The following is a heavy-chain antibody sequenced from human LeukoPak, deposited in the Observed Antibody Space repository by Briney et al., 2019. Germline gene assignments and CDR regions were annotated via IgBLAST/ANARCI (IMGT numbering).Heavy chain of an antibody. CDR2: ISAYNGNT. D-gene: IGHD6-6*01. V-gene: IGHV1-18*01. CDR3: ARDMIAARPNWFDP. J-gene: IGHJ5*02. CDR1: GYSFTTYG. Sequence: ASVKVSCKASGYSFTTYGISWVRQAPGQGLEWMGWISAYNGNTNYAQKLQGRVTMTTDTSTSTAYMELRSLRYGDTAVYYCARDMIAARPNWFDPWGQGTLVTVSS.